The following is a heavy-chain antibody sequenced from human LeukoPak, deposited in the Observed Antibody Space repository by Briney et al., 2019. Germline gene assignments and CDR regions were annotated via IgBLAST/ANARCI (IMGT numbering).Heavy chain of an antibody. CDR2: VYFSGSTNYSPSLT. J-gene: IGHJ5*02. CDR1: GGSISSYY. V-gene: IGHV4-59*01. Sequence: SETLSLTCTVSGGSISSYYWSWIRQPPGKGLEWIGYVYFSGSTNYSPSLTNYNPSLKSRATISGDTSKNQFSLKLSSVTAADTAVYYCARGSAGDDSSVTWGQGTLVTVSS. D-gene: IGHD3-22*01. CDR3: ARGSAGDDSSVT.